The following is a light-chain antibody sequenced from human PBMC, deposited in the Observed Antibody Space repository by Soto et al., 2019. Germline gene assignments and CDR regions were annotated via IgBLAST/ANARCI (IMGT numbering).Light chain of an antibody. Sequence: DIVLTQTPLSLSVTPGQPASISCKSSQSLVFSDGKTYFYWYLQKPGQPPHLLIYAVSNRFSGVPDRFSGSGPGTDFTLRISRVEAEDVGIYYCMQTVAAPWTFGQGTKVEI. CDR2: AVS. V-gene: IGKV2D-29*01. CDR3: MQTVAAPWT. J-gene: IGKJ1*01. CDR1: QSLVFSDGKTY.